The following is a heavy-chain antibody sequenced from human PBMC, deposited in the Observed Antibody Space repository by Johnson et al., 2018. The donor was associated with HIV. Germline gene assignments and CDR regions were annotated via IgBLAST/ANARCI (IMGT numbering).Heavy chain of an antibody. J-gene: IGHJ3*02. Sequence: VQLVESGGGLVQPGGSLRLSCAASGFTFSSYWMTWVRQAPGKGLEWVANIKQDGSEKYYVASVRGRFTISRDNAKNSLSPQMNSLRAEDTAMYYCARGYSSSSDDAFDIWGQGTLVTVSS. CDR3: ARGYSSSSDDAFDI. CDR1: GFTFSSYW. D-gene: IGHD6-13*01. V-gene: IGHV3-7*05. CDR2: IKQDGSEK.